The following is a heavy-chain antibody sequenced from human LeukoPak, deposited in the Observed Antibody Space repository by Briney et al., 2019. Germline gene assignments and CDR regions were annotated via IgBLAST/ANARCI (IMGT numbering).Heavy chain of an antibody. CDR1: GGSFSRYY. V-gene: IGHV4-34*01. CDR2: IDHRGDT. J-gene: IGHJ4*03. CDR3: ARGPTISETGYFDF. Sequence: SETLSLTCAVYGGSFSRYYWSWIRQSPGKGLEWIAEIDHRGDTNYNPSVKSRVTISVDTSKNQFSLKVRSLTAADTAVYYCARGPTISETGYFDFWGQGSVLTVSS. D-gene: IGHD1-1*01.